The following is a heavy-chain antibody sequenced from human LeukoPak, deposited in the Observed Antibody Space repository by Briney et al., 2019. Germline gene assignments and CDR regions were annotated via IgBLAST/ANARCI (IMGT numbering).Heavy chain of an antibody. CDR1: GGSISSGSYY. D-gene: IGHD1-7*01. Sequence: SETLSLTCTVSGGSISSGSYYWSWIRQPAGKGLEWIGRIYTSGGTNYNPSLKSRVTTSADTSKNHFSLKLSSVTAEDTAVYYCARVQLELRGYYYYMDVWGKGTTVTVSS. CDR3: ARVQLELRGYYYYMDV. J-gene: IGHJ6*03. V-gene: IGHV4-61*02. CDR2: IYTSGGT.